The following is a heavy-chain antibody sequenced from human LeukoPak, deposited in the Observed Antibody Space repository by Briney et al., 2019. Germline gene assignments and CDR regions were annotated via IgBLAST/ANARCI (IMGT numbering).Heavy chain of an antibody. CDR3: ARGQDIVVVVAATPDYYYGMDV. D-gene: IGHD2-15*01. J-gene: IGHJ6*02. CDR2: MNPNSGNT. Sequence: ASVKVSCKASGYTFTSYDINWVRQATGQGLEWMGWMNPNSGNTGYAQKFQGRVTMTRNTSISTAYMELSSLRSEDTAVYYCARGQDIVVVVAATPDYYYGMDVWGQGTTVTVSS. CDR1: GYTFTSYD. V-gene: IGHV1-8*01.